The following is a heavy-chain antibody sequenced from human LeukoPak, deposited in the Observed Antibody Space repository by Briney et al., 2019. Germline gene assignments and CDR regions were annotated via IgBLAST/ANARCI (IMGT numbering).Heavy chain of an antibody. Sequence: SETLSLTCTVSGGSISSVSYYWSWVRQPAGKGLEWIGRIYTSGVTNYNPSLKSRVTISVDTSKNQFSLKLSSVTAADTAVYYCGRGSFDSSSSAFDYWGQGTLVTVSS. CDR3: GRGSFDSSSSAFDY. V-gene: IGHV4-61*02. CDR2: IYTSGVT. J-gene: IGHJ4*02. D-gene: IGHD6-6*01. CDR1: GGSISSVSYY.